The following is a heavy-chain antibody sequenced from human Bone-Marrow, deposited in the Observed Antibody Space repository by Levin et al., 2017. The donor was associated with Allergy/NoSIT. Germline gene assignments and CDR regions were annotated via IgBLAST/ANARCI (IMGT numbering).Heavy chain of an antibody. CDR3: ARDVGYCRGGSCLPLDY. V-gene: IGHV3-48*01. Sequence: TGGSLRLSCAATGFTFNTYSMQWVRQAPGKGLEWVSYISSSSSNILYAGSVKGRFTVSRDNAKNLLYLQMHSLRAEDTAVYYCARDVGYCRGGSCLPLDYWGQGTLVTVSS. D-gene: IGHD2-15*01. J-gene: IGHJ4*02. CDR2: ISSSSSNI. CDR1: GFTFNTYS.